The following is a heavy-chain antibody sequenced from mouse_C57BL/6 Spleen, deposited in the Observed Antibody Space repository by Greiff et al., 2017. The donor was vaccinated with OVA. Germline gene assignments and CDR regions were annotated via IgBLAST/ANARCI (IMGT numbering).Heavy chain of an antibody. J-gene: IGHJ4*01. CDR3: ARGGTSYAMDY. CDR1: GFTFSDYY. CDR2: INYDGSST. V-gene: IGHV5-16*01. D-gene: IGHD2-13*01. Sequence: EVKLMESEGGLVQPGSSMKLSCTASGFTFSDYYMAWVRQVPEKGLEWVANINYDGSSTYYLDSLKSRFIISRDNAKNILYLQMSSLKSEDTATYYCARGGTSYAMDYWGQGTSVTVSS.